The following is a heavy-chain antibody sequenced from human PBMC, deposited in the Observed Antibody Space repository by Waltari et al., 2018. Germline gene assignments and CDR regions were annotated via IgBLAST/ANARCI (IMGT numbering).Heavy chain of an antibody. D-gene: IGHD5-12*01. CDR3: ARGTVSGYDYFDY. V-gene: IGHV1-69*05. CDR2: IIPIFGTA. J-gene: IGHJ4*02. Sequence: QVQLVQSGAEVKKPGASVKVSCKASGGTFSSYAISWVRQAPGQGLEWMGWIIPIFGTANYAQKFQGRVTITTDESTSTAYMELSSLRSEDTAVYYCARGTVSGYDYFDYWGQGTLVTVSS. CDR1: GGTFSSYA.